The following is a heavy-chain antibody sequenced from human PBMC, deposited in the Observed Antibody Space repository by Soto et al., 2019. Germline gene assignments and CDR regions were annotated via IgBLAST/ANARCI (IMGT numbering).Heavy chain of an antibody. CDR1: GGSVSSGSYY. V-gene: IGHV4-61*01. D-gene: IGHD1-26*01. CDR2: IYYSGST. Sequence: PSETLSLTCTVSGGSVSSGSYYWSWIRQPPGKGLEWIGYIYYSGSTNYNPSLKSRVTISVDTSKNQFSLKLSSVTAADTAVYYCARAAGQMRKVGAIDYWGQGTLVTVS. J-gene: IGHJ4*02. CDR3: ARAAGQMRKVGAIDY.